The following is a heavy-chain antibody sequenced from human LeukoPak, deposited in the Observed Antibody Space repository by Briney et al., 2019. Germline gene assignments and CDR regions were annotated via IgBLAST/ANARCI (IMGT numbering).Heavy chain of an antibody. CDR1: GFTFSSPW. J-gene: IGHJ4*02. D-gene: IGHD3-16*02. V-gene: IGHV3-74*01. Sequence: GGSLRLSCAASGFTFSSPWMHWVRQAPGKGLVWVSRINSDGSATAYADSVKGRFTISRDNAENTLYLQMNSLRAEDTAVYYCARGTAGYHSSYFDYWGQGTLVAVSS. CDR3: ARGTAGYHSSYFDY. CDR2: INSDGSAT.